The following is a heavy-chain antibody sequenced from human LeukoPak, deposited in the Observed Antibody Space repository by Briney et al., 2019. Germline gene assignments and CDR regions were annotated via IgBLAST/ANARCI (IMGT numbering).Heavy chain of an antibody. CDR1: GFTFSSYS. CDR3: ASGAYCSGGSCYGYYYYYMDV. Sequence: GGSLRLSCAASGFTFSSYSMNWVRQAPGKGLEWVSSISSSSSYIYYADSVKGRFTISRDNAKNSLYLQMNSLRAEDTAVYYCASGAYCSGGSCYGYYYYYMDVWGKGTTVTVSS. D-gene: IGHD2-15*01. CDR2: ISSSSSYI. V-gene: IGHV3-21*01. J-gene: IGHJ6*03.